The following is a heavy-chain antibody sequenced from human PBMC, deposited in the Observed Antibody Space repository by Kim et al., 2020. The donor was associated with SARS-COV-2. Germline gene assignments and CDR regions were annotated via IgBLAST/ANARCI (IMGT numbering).Heavy chain of an antibody. CDR2: LYYSGST. D-gene: IGHD3-22*01. V-gene: IGHV4-39*01. Sequence: SETLSLTCTVSGGSISSSSYYWGWIRQPPGKGLEWIGSLYYSGSTYYNPFLKSRATISVDTSKNQFSLKLSSVTAADTSVYYCASHIVYYYDSSGDYFD. CDR1: GGSISSSSYY. CDR3: ASHIVYYYDSSGDYFD. J-gene: IGHJ4*01.